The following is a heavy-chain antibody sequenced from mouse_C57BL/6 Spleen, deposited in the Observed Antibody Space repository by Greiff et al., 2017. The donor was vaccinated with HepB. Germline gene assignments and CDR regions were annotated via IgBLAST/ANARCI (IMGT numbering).Heavy chain of an antibody. J-gene: IGHJ2*01. CDR3: ARDRNYGSSYTSHFDY. Sequence: ESGPGLVKPSQSLSLTCSVTGYSITSGYYWNWIRQFPGNKLEWMGYISYDGSNNYNPSLKNRISITRDTSKNQFFLKLNSVTTEDTATYYCARDRNYGSSYTSHFDYWGQGTTLTVSS. CDR1: GYSITSGYY. D-gene: IGHD1-1*01. V-gene: IGHV3-6*01. CDR2: ISYDGSN.